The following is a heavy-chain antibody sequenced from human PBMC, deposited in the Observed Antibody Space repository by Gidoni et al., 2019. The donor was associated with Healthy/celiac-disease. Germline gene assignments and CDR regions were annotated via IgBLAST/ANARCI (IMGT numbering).Heavy chain of an antibody. V-gene: IGHV1-18*04. CDR1: GYTFTSYG. J-gene: IGHJ6*02. CDR2: ISAYNGNT. Sequence: QVQLVQSGAEVKKPGASVKVSCKASGYTFTSYGISWVRQAPGQGLEWMGWISAYNGNTNYAQKLQGRVTMTTDTSTSTADMELRSLRSDDTAVYYCARDGSVGATYYYGMDVWGQGTTVTVSS. CDR3: ARDGSVGATYYYGMDV. D-gene: IGHD1-26*01.